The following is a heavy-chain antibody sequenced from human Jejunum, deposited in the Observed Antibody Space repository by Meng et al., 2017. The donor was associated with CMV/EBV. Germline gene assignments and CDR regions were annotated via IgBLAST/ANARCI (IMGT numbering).Heavy chain of an antibody. CDR1: GFTVSSNY. D-gene: IGHD3-10*01. J-gene: IGHJ4*02. CDR3: ARVLRYYYQH. Sequence: SCAASGFTVSSNYMSWVRQAPGKGLEWVSVIYSDGSTNYADSVKGRFTISRDNSKNTLYLQMNSLRAEDTAVYYCARVLRYYYQHWGQGTLVTVSS. CDR2: IYSDGST. V-gene: IGHV3-53*01.